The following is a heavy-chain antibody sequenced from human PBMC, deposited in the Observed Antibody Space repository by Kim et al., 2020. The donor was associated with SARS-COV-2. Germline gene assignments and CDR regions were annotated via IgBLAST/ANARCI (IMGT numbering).Heavy chain of an antibody. CDR3: ARGTRLSY. CDR2: GST. Sequence: GSTNYNPSLKSRVTISVDTSKNQFSRKLSSVTAADTAVYYCARGTRLSYWGQGTLVTVSS. D-gene: IGHD6-19*01. J-gene: IGHJ4*02. V-gene: IGHV4-34*01.